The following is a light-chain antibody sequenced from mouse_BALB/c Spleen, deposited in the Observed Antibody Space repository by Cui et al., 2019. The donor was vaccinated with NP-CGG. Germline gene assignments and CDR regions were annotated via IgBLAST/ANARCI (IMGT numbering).Light chain of an antibody. V-gene: IGLV1*01. CDR2: GTN. CDR3: ALWYSNHWV. J-gene: IGLJ1*01. CDR1: TGAVTTSNY. Sequence: QAVVTQESALPTSPGETVTLTCRSSTGAVTTSNYANWVQENPDHLFTGLIGGTNNRAPGVPARFSGSLIGDKAALTITGAQTEDEAIYFCALWYSNHWVFGGGTKLTVL.